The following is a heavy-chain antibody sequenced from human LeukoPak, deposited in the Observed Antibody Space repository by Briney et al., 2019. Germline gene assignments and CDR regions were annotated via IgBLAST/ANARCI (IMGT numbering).Heavy chain of an antibody. Sequence: PSETLSLTCTVSGGSISSYYWSWIRQPPGKGLEWIGYIYYSGSTNYNPSLKSRVTISVDTSKNQFSLKLSSATAADTAVYYCARDYSRYDAFDIWGQGTMVTVSS. CDR2: IYYSGST. J-gene: IGHJ3*02. V-gene: IGHV4-59*01. CDR3: ARDYSRYDAFDI. D-gene: IGHD6-6*01. CDR1: GGSISSYY.